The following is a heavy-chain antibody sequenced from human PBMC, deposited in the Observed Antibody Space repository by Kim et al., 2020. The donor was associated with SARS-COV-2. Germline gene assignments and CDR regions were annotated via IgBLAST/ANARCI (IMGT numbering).Heavy chain of an antibody. J-gene: IGHJ3*02. V-gene: IGHV3-23*01. CDR2: ISGSGGST. CDR3: AKLGSFGGATKDEGDIVAFDI. Sequence: GGSLRLSCAASGFTFSSYAMSWVRQAPGKGLEWVSAISGSGGSTYYADSVKGRFTISRDNSKNTLYLQMNSLRAEDTAVYYCAKLGSFGGATKDEGDIVAFDIWGQGTMV. D-gene: IGHD1-26*01. CDR1: GFTFSSYA.